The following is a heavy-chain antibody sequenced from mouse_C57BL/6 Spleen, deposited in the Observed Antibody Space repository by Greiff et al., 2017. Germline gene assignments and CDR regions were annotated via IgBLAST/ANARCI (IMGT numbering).Heavy chain of an antibody. CDR1: GYTFTSSG. J-gene: IGHJ4*01. V-gene: IGHV1-81*01. D-gene: IGHD1-1*01. CDR2: IYPGSGNT. Sequence: QVQLQESGAELARPGASVKLSCKASGYTFTSSGISWVKQSTGQGLEWIGEIYPGSGNTYYNEKFKGKATLTADKSSSTAYMELRRLTSADSAVKFEASEFYFCEHSALDYWGQGTSVTVSS. CDR3: ASEFYFCEHSALDY.